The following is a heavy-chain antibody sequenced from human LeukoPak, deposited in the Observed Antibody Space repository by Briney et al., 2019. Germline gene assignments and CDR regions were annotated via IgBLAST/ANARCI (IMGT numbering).Heavy chain of an antibody. D-gene: IGHD3-22*01. CDR1: GYTFTSYG. Sequence: ASVKVSCKASGYTFTSYGISWVRQAPGRGLEWMGWICAYNGKTNYAQNLQGRGTMTTGTSTSTAYMELRSLRSEDTAVYYCARDPGYYYDSIGYYYADYWGQGTLVTVSS. CDR3: ARDPGYYYDSIGYYYADY. J-gene: IGHJ4*02. CDR2: ICAYNGKT. V-gene: IGHV1-18*01.